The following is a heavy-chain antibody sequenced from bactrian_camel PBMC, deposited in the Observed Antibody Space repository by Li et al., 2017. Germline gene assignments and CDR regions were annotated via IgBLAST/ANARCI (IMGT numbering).Heavy chain of an antibody. D-gene: IGHD3*01. CDR3: ATRATRGVPLEFID. CDR1: GFTFSSFP. Sequence: VQLVESGGGLVQPGGSLRLSCAASGFTFSSFPMTWVRQAPGKGLEWVSSIHRAGVNTYYSDSVKGRFTISRDNGKNTMYLQMHSLKSEDSALYYCATRATRGVPLEFIDWGQGTQVTVS. CDR2: IHRAGVNT. V-gene: IGHV3S40*01. J-gene: IGHJ4*01.